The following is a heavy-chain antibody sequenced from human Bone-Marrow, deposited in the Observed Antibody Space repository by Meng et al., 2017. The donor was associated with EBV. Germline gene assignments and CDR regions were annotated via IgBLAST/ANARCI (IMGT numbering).Heavy chain of an antibody. J-gene: IGHJ4*02. CDR3: ARASDYGNDLDY. V-gene: IGHV1-2*06. CDR1: GYTFTGHY. CDR2: IDPNSGGA. Sequence: QVQRVQSGGEVKKPGASVKVSCKASGYTFTGHYMHWVRQAPGQGLEWMGRIDPNSGGADYAQKFQGGVTMTRDTSISTFYMEPSRLTSDDTAVYFCARASDYGNDLDYWGQGTLVTVSS. D-gene: IGHD4-11*01.